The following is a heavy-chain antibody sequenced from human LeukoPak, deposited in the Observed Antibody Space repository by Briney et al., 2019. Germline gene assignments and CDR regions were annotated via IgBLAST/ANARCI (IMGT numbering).Heavy chain of an antibody. J-gene: IGHJ5*02. CDR3: ARDIPREPYNWFDP. V-gene: IGHV1-18*01. CDR1: GYTFTSYG. D-gene: IGHD1-26*01. Sequence: GASVKVSCKASGYTFTSYGISWVRQAPGQGLEWMGWISAYNGNTNYAQKLQGRVTMTTDTPTSTAYMELRSLRSDDTAVYYCARDIPREPYNWFDPWGQGTLVTVSS. CDR2: ISAYNGNT.